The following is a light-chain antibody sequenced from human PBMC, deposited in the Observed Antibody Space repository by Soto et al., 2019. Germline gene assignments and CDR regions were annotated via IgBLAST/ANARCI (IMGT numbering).Light chain of an antibody. CDR3: QQSSNWPPIT. V-gene: IGKV3-11*01. CDR2: GAS. Sequence: EIVLTQSPATLSLSPGDSAALSCKGSQSVHNFLAWYQQKPGQAPRLLIYGASTRAAGIPARFSGSGSGTDFTLTISSLEPEDFAVYYCQQSSNWPPITCGQGTRLEIK. J-gene: IGKJ5*01. CDR1: QSVHNF.